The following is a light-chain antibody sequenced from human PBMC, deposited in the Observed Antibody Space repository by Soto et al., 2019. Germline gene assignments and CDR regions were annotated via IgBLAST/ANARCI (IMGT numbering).Light chain of an antibody. V-gene: IGKV1-12*01. CDR2: AAS. CDR3: QQANRFPPT. Sequence: DIQMTQSPSSVSASVGDRVTITCRARQGISNWLAWYQQNPGKAPTLLIFAASSLQSGVPSRFSGSGSGTDFTLTISDLQPEDFSTYYCQQANRFPPTFGQGTKLEIK. J-gene: IGKJ2*01. CDR1: QGISNW.